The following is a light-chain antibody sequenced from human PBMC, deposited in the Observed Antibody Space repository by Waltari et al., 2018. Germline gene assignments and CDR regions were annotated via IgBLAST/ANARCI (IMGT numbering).Light chain of an antibody. J-gene: IGKJ1*01. CDR3: LQDYNYLT. Sequence: AIQMTQSPSSLSASVGDRVTITCRASQGIRNDLGWYQQKPGKAPKLLIYAASSLQSGGPSRFSGSGSGTDFTLTISSLQPEDFATYYCLQDYNYLTFGQGTKVEIK. V-gene: IGKV1-6*01. CDR1: QGIRND. CDR2: AAS.